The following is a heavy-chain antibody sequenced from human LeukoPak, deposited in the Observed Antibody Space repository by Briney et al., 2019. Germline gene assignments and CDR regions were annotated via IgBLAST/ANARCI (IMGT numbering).Heavy chain of an antibody. V-gene: IGHV3-48*01. J-gene: IGHJ4*02. CDR3: ARDSYPFSGYYDY. CDR2: ISSSSSTI. Sequence: GGSLRLSCAASGFTFRNYNMNWVRQAPGKGLEWVSYISSSSSTIYYAGPVKGRFTISRDNAKNSLYLQMNSLRAEDTAVHYCARDSYPFSGYYDYWGQGTLVTVSS. CDR1: GFTFRNYN. D-gene: IGHD2-15*01.